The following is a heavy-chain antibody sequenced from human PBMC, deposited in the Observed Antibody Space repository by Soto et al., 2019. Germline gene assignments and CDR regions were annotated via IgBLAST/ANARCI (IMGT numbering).Heavy chain of an antibody. CDR2: IGTAGDP. J-gene: IGHJ6*03. V-gene: IGHV3-13*05. D-gene: IGHD3-3*01. CDR1: GFTFSSYD. CDR3: ARSKSDFWSGYYKKYYYYYMYV. Sequence: GGSLRLSCAASGFTFSSYDMHWVRQATGKGLEWVSAIGTAGDPYYPGSVEGRFTIFRENAKNSLYLQMNSLRAGDTTVYYCARSKSDFWSGYYKKYYYYYMYVWGKGTTVTVSS.